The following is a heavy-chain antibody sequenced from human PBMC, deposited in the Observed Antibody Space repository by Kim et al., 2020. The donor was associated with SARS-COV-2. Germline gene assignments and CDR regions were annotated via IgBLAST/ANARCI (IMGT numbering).Heavy chain of an antibody. D-gene: IGHD3-3*01. V-gene: IGHV1-8*01. CDR1: GYTFTSYD. CDR2: MNPNSGNT. CDR3: ATHRSGSHEGERGYNWFDP. J-gene: IGHJ5*02. Sequence: ASVKVSCKASGYTFTSYDINWVRQATGQGLEWMGWMNPNSGNTGYAQKFQGRVTMTRNTSISTAYMELSSLRSEDTAVYYCATHRSGSHEGERGYNWFDPWGQGTLVTVSS.